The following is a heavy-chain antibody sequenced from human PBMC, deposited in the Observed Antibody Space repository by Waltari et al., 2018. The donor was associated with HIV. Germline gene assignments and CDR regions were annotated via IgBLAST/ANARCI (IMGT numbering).Heavy chain of an antibody. V-gene: IGHV3-21*04. J-gene: IGHJ4*02. CDR2: ISSCRSYI. D-gene: IGHD1-26*01. CDR1: GFTFSSYS. CDR3: AKVSEGRTTFDY. Sequence: EVQLVESGGGLVKPGGSLRLSCAASGFTFSSYSMNWVRQAPGKGLEWVSSISSCRSYIYYADSVKGRFTMSRDNAKNSLYLQMNSLRSDDTAVYYCAKVSEGRTTFDYWGQGTLVTVSS.